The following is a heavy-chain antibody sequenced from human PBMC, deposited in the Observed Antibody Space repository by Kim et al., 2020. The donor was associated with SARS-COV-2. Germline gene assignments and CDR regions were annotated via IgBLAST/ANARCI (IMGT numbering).Heavy chain of an antibody. V-gene: IGHV3-72*01. Sequence: GGSLRLSCAASGFTFSDFFMDWVRQSPGKGLEWIARSRNSANSFVKEYAASVEDRFRISRDDSQTTLFLQMTNLKTEDTAVYYCARKGDHLLNSKQDAF. CDR3: ARKGDHLLNSKQDAF. CDR1: GFTFSDFF. J-gene: IGHJ3*01. CDR2: SRNSANSFVK. D-gene: IGHD1-20*01.